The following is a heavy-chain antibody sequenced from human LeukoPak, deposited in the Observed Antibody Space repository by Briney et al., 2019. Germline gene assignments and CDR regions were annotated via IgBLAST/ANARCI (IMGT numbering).Heavy chain of an antibody. J-gene: IGHJ4*02. CDR3: ATAGYYDYVWGSYRYTVFDY. D-gene: IGHD3-16*02. Sequence: SVKVSCKASGGTFSAYGITWVRQAPGQGLECMGRIIPILGITNYAQKFQGRVTAYMELSSLRSEDTAVYYCATAGYYDYVWGSYRYTVFDYWGQGTLVTVSS. V-gene: IGHV1-69*04. CDR2: IIPILGIT. CDR1: GGTFSAYG.